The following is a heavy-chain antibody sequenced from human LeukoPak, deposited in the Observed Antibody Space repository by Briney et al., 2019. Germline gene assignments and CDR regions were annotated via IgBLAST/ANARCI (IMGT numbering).Heavy chain of an antibody. CDR2: INHSGST. CDR3: ARVLTMVRGVVGQYYFDY. D-gene: IGHD3-10*01. CDR1: GGSFSGYY. V-gene: IGHV4-34*01. Sequence: SETLSLTCAVYGGSFSGYYWSWIRQPPGKGLEWIGEINHSGSTNYNPSLKGRVTISVDTSKNQFSLKLSSVTAADTAVYYCARVLTMVRGVVGQYYFDYWGQGTLVTVSS. J-gene: IGHJ4*02.